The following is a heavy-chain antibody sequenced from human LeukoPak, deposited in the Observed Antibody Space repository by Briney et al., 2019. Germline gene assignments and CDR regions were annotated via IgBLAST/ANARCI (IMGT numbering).Heavy chain of an antibody. J-gene: IGHJ6*03. Sequence: GGSLRVSCVASGFTFSNYWMGGVRQSPGKGLEWVANIKQEGKEKNYVDSLRGGFTISRDNAKNSLYLQMNSLGAEDTAVYYCARYNYQHLRRGYYYYMDVWGKGTLVTVSS. V-gene: IGHV3-7*01. D-gene: IGHD1-20*01. CDR2: IKQEGKEK. CDR1: GFTFSNYW. CDR3: ARYNYQHLRRGYYYYMDV.